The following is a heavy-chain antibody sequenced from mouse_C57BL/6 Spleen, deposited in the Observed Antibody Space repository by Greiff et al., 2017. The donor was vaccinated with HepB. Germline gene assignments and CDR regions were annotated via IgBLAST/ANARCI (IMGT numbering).Heavy chain of an antibody. V-gene: IGHV1-82*01. CDR1: GYAFSSSW. J-gene: IGHJ2*01. D-gene: IGHD1-1*01. Sequence: VKVVESGPELVKPGASVKISCKASGYAFSSSWMNWVKQRPGKGLEWIGRIYPGDGDTNYNGKFKGKATLTADKSSSTAYMQLSSLTSEDSAVYFCARGYGSSFDYWGQGTTLTVSS. CDR2: IYPGDGDT. CDR3: ARGYGSSFDY.